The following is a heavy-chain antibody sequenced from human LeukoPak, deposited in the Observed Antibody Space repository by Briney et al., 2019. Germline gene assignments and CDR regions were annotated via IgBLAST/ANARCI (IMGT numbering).Heavy chain of an antibody. D-gene: IGHD3-22*01. CDR1: GGSISSSNW. V-gene: IGHV4-4*02. CDR2: IYHSGST. CDR3: ASIYYYDSAPIDP. J-gene: IGHJ5*02. Sequence: KTSETLSLTCAVSGGSISSSNWCSWVRQPPGKGLEWIGEIYHSGSTNYNPSLKSRVTISVDKSKNQFSLKLSSVTAADTAVYYCASIYYYDSAPIDPWGQGTLVTVSS.